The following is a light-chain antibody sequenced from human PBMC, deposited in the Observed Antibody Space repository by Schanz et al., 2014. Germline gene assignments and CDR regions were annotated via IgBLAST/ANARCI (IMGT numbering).Light chain of an antibody. CDR3: SSFTTSSAPGV. CDR1: SSDIGSYNL. V-gene: IGLV2-14*02. CDR2: EGS. Sequence: QSALTQPASVSGSPGQSITISCTGTSSDIGSYNLVSWYQQHPDKAPKLMIYEGSKRPSGVSNRFSGSKSGNTASLTISDLQAEDEADYYCSSFTTSSAPGVFGGGTKVTVL. J-gene: IGLJ3*02.